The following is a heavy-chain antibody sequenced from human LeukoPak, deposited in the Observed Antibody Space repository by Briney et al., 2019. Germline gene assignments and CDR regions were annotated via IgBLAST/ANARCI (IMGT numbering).Heavy chain of an antibody. CDR3: ARDAKSYDGRGYHQDC. CDR2: IYTSGTT. J-gene: IGHJ4*02. CDR1: GDSIRNYY. Sequence: SETLSLTCSVSGDSIRNYYWSWIRQPAGKGLEWIGRIYTSGTTDYNPSLKSRLTMSVDTSRNYFSLKLTSVTAADTAVYYCARDAKSYDGRGYHQDCWARGALV. D-gene: IGHD3-22*01. V-gene: IGHV4-4*07.